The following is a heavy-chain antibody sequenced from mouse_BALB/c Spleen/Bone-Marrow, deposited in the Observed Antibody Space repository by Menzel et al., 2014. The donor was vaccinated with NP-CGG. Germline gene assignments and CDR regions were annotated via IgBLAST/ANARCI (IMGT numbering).Heavy chain of an antibody. Sequence: VHVKQSGAELVKPGASVKLSCTASGFNIKDTYMHWVKQRPEQGLEWIGRIDPANGNTKYDPKFQGKATITADTSSNPAYLQLSSLTSEDTAVYYCASYYYGHYFDYWGQGTTLTVSS. CDR1: GFNIKDTY. D-gene: IGHD1-1*01. V-gene: IGHV14-3*02. CDR3: ASYYYGHYFDY. J-gene: IGHJ2*01. CDR2: IDPANGNT.